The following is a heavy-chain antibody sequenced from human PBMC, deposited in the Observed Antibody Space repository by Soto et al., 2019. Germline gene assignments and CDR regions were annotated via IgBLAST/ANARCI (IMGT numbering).Heavy chain of an antibody. Sequence: ASVKVSCKASGYTFTSYYMHWVRQAPGQGLEWMGIINPSGGSTSYAQKFQGRVTMTRNTSTSTVYMELSSLRSEDTAVYYCARYFYCSSTSCYFDAFDIWGQGTMVTVSS. J-gene: IGHJ3*02. CDR1: GYTFTSYY. CDR3: ARYFYCSSTSCYFDAFDI. D-gene: IGHD2-2*01. V-gene: IGHV1-46*01. CDR2: INPSGGST.